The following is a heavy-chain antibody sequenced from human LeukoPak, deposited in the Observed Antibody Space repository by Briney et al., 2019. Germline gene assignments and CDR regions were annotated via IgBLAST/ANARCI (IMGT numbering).Heavy chain of an antibody. CDR3: ARVGCFDVSCPNWFDP. J-gene: IGHJ5*02. V-gene: IGHV4-59*01. D-gene: IGHD3-9*01. Sequence: SETLSLTCTVSGGSISSYYWSWIRQPPGKELEWIGNIYYSGSTNYNPSLKSRVTISVDTSKNQFSLKLSSVTAAYTAVYRCARVGCFDVSCPNWFDPWGQGTLVTVSS. CDR1: GGSISSYY. CDR2: IYYSGST.